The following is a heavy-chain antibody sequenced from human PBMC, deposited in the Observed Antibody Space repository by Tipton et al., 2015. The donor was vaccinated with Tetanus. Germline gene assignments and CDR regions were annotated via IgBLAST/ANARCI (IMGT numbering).Heavy chain of an antibody. J-gene: IGHJ4*02. CDR1: GTSVRGSGHD. D-gene: IGHD3-3*01. V-gene: IGHV4-61*08. Sequence: TLSLTCAVSGTSVRGSGHDWTWIRQPPGKGLEWLAYVSNSGRTNSNYSLKSRITISQDTSKNQFSLKLTSVTAADTAVYYCARANYDFPKKGPFDSWGQGTLVIVSS. CDR3: ARANYDFPKKGPFDS. CDR2: VSNSGRT.